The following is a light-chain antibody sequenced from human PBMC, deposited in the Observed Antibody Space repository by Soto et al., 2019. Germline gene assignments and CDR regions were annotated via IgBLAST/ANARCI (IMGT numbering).Light chain of an antibody. Sequence: EIVLTQSPGTLSLSPGERVTLSCRASESVSSGYVGWYQQKPGQAPRLVIFGAIGRATGIPDRFRGCGSGTDFTLTISSLEPEDFAVYYCQQYGSSPPSFGQGTKLEIK. V-gene: IGKV3-20*01. CDR2: GAI. J-gene: IGKJ2*01. CDR3: QQYGSSPPS. CDR1: ESVSSGY.